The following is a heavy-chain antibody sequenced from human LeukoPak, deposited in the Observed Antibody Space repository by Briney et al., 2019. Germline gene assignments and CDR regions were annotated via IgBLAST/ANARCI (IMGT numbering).Heavy chain of an antibody. V-gene: IGHV3-7*01. CDR3: ARDRGRGRRAFDI. CDR2: IKQDGSEK. J-gene: IGHJ3*02. Sequence: GGSLRLSCAASGFTFSSYWMSWVRQAPGKGLEWVANIKQDGSEKYYVDSVKGRFTISRDNAKNSLYLQMNSLRAEDTAVYYCARDRGRGRRAFDIWGQGTMVTVSS. CDR1: GFTFSSYW. D-gene: IGHD3-10*01.